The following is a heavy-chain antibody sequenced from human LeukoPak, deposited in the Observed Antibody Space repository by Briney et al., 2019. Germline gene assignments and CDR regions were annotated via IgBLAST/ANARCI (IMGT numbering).Heavy chain of an antibody. CDR2: ISSSGKA. D-gene: IGHD5-18*01. V-gene: IGHV4-39*01. CDR1: GGSITTTDFD. Sequence: SETLSLTCAVSGGSITTTDFDWAWIRQPPGQGFEWVATISSSGKAYYYPSLMSRVTISVDTSKNQFSLDVTSVTAADTAVYYCARVGYSYGSYYYYYYMDVWGKGTTVTVSS. CDR3: ARVGYSYGSYYYYYYMDV. J-gene: IGHJ6*03.